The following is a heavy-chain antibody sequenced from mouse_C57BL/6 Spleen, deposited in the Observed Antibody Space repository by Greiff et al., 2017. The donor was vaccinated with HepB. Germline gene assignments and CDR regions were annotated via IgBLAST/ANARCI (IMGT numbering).Heavy chain of an antibody. Sequence: VQLQQSGAELVKPGASVKISCKASGYAFSSYWMNWVKQRPGKGLEWIGQIYPGDGDTNYNGKFKGKATLTADKSSSTAYMQRSSLTSEDSAVYFCARNAVVAPNWDRGAMDYWGQGTSVTVSS. CDR2: IYPGDGDT. CDR1: GYAFSSYW. V-gene: IGHV1-80*01. CDR3: ARNAVVAPNWDRGAMDY. D-gene: IGHD1-1*01. J-gene: IGHJ4*01.